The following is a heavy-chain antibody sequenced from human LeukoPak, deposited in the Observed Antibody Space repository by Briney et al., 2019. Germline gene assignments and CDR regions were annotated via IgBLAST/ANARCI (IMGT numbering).Heavy chain of an antibody. CDR1: GYTFTSYY. CDR3: ARSVGYYDFWSGYQTLYGMDV. D-gene: IGHD3-3*01. CDR2: INPSGGST. V-gene: IGHV1-46*01. Sequence: EASVKVSCKASGYTFTSYYMHWVRQAPGQGLEWMGIINPSGGSTSYAQKFQGRVTMTRDTSTSTVYMELSSLRSEDTAVYYCARSVGYYDFWSGYQTLYGMDVWAKGPRSPSP. J-gene: IGHJ6*02.